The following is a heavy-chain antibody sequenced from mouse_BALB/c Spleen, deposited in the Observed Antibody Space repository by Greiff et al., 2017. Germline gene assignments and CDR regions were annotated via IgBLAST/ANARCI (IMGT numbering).Heavy chain of an antibody. J-gene: IGHJ1*01. CDR2: IDTSDSYT. D-gene: IGHD1-1*01. CDR1: GYTFTDYW. CDR3: ARLGYGSSYRYFDV. Sequence: QVQLRQSGAELVMPGASVKMSCKASGYTFTDYWMHWVKQRPGQGLEWIGAIDTSDSYTSYNQKFKGKATLTVDESSSTAYMQLSSLTSEDSAVYYCARLGYGSSYRYFDVWGAGTTVTVSS. V-gene: IGHV1-69*01.